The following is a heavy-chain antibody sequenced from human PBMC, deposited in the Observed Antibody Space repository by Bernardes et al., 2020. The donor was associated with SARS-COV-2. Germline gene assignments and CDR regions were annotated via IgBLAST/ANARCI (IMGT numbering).Heavy chain of an antibody. V-gene: IGHV4-39*01. CDR1: GGSISSSSYY. J-gene: IGHJ6*02. CDR3: AGPQVNYGDPFSTLYGMDV. Sequence: SETLSLTCTVSGGSISSSSYYWGWIRQPPGKGLEWIGSIYYSGSTYYNPSLKSRVTISVDTSKNQFSLKLSSVTAADTAVYYCAGPQVNYGDPFSTLYGMDVWGQGTTVTVSS. CDR2: IYYSGST. D-gene: IGHD4-17*01.